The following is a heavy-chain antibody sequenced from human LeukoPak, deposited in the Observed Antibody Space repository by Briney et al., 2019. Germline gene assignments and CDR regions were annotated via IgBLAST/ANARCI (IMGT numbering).Heavy chain of an antibody. CDR3: ARDLLDSSGYNWFDP. CDR2: INPSGGST. D-gene: IGHD3-22*01. Sequence: GASVKVSCKASGYTFTSYYMHWVRQAPGQGLEWKGIINPSGGSTSYAQKFQGRVTMTRDTSTSTVYMELSSLRSEDTAVYYCARDLLDSSGYNWFDPWGQGTLVTVSS. J-gene: IGHJ5*02. CDR1: GYTFTSYY. V-gene: IGHV1-46*01.